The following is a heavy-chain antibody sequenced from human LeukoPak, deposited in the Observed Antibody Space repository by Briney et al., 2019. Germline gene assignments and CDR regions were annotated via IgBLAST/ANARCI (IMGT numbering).Heavy chain of an antibody. Sequence: SETLSLTCTVSGASLCGYSWRWIRQPPGKGLEWIGYISYSGSTNYNPSLKSRVTISVDTSKNQFSLKLSSVTAADTAVYYCARGNGYNHYWGQGTLVTVSS. CDR1: GASLCGYS. J-gene: IGHJ4*02. CDR3: ARGNGYNHY. V-gene: IGHV4-59*01. D-gene: IGHD5-24*01. CDR2: ISYSGST.